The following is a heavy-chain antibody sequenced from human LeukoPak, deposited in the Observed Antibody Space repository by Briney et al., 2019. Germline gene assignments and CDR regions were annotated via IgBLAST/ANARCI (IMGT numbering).Heavy chain of an antibody. D-gene: IGHD1-26*01. CDR2: INWNGGST. CDR1: GFTFDDDG. J-gene: IGHJ4*02. CDR3: ARAGEGATGDY. Sequence: GGSLRLSCAASGFTFDDDGMSWVRQAPGGGLEWVSGINWNGGSTGYADSVKGRFTISRDNAKNSLYLQMNSLRAEDTALYYCARAGEGATGDYWGQGTLVTVSS. V-gene: IGHV3-20*04.